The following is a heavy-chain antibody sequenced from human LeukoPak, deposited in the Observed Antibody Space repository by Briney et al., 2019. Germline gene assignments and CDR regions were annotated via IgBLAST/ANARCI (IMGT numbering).Heavy chain of an antibody. CDR2: INWNGGST. V-gene: IGHV3-20*04. CDR3: ARDGGYSSGARGFGY. Sequence: GGSLRLSCAASGFTFDDYGMSWVRQAPGKGLEWVSGINWNGGSTGYADSVKGRFTISRDNAKNSLYLQMNSLRAEDTALYYCARDGGYSSGARGFGYWGQGTLVTVSS. J-gene: IGHJ4*02. CDR1: GFTFDDYG. D-gene: IGHD6-19*01.